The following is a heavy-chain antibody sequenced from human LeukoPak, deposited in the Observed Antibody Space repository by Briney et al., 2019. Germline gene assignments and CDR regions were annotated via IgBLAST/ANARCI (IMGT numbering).Heavy chain of an antibody. CDR1: GFIFSNYW. CDR3: ARQMIVVVTPAFDY. J-gene: IGHJ4*02. V-gene: IGHV3-7*04. CDR2: IKQDGSEK. D-gene: IGHD3-22*01. Sequence: GGSLRLSCSASGFIFSNYWMTWVRQAPGKGLGWVANIKQDGSEKYYVDSVKGRFTISRDNAKNSLYLQMNSLRAEDTAVYYCARQMIVVVTPAFDYWGQGTLVTVSS.